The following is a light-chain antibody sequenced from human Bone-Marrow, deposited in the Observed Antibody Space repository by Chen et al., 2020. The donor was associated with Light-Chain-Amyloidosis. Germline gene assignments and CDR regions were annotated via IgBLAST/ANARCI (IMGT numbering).Light chain of an antibody. V-gene: IGLV2-14*03. J-gene: IGLJ1*01. CDR2: DVS. Sequence: QSALPQPASVSGSPGQSIPISCTGTRGDIDDFSCVSWYQHHPGKAPKVIIFDVSNRPSGVSSRFSGSESGNPASLTISGLRAEDEADYYCSSYTTNRGRFGTGTKVTVL. CDR3: SSYTTNRGR. CDR1: RGDIDDFSC.